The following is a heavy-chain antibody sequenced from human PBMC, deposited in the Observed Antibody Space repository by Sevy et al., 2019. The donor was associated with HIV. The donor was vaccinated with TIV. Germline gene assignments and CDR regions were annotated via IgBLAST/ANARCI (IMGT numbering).Heavy chain of an antibody. CDR2: IYYSGNT. Sequence: SETLSLTCTVSGGSISSYYWSWIRQPPGKGLEWIGYIYYSGNTNYNPSLKSRITISVDTSMNQLALKLSSVTDAATAVYYCAGRTDLYYYFGMDVWGQGTTVTVSS. CDR1: GGSISSYY. J-gene: IGHJ6*02. CDR3: AGRTDLYYYFGMDV. D-gene: IGHD1-26*01. V-gene: IGHV4-59*01.